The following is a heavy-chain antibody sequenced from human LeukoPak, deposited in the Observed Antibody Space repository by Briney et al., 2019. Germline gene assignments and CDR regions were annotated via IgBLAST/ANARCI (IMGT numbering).Heavy chain of an antibody. CDR2: IRKKADGGTP. CDR3: TTDPPTRY. J-gene: IGHJ4*02. Sequence: PGGSLRLSCTGSGFTFRDYTMTWIRQAPGKGLEWVSFIRKKADGGTPEYAASVKGGFTISRDDSKSIAYLQMNSLKTDDTAVYYCTTDPPTRYWGQGTLVSVSS. V-gene: IGHV3-49*03. D-gene: IGHD1-26*01. CDR1: GFTFRDYT.